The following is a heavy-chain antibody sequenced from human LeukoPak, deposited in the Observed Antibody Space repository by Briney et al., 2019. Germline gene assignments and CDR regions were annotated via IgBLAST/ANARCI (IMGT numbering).Heavy chain of an antibody. J-gene: IGHJ4*02. CDR2: ISSSSSYI. V-gene: IGHV3-21*01. CDR3: ARTFYTDVDTALLTSLDY. D-gene: IGHD5-18*01. CDR1: GFTFSNAW. Sequence: GGSLRLSCVASGFTFSNAWMNWVRQAPGKGLEWVSSISSSSSYIYYADSVKGRFTISRDNAKNSLYLQMNSLRAEDTAVFYCARTFYTDVDTALLTSLDYWGQGTLVTVSS.